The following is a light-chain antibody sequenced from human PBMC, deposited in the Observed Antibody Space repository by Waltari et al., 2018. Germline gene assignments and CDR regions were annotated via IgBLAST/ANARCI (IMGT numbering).Light chain of an antibody. CDR3: QQRSNWPIT. Sequence: EIVLTQSPATLSLSPGERATLSCRASQSVSSYLAWYQQKPGRAPRLLIYDASSRATGIPDRFSGSGSGTDFTLTISSLEPEDFAVYYCQQRSNWPITFGQGTRLEIK. CDR1: QSVSSY. CDR2: DAS. V-gene: IGKV3-11*01. J-gene: IGKJ5*01.